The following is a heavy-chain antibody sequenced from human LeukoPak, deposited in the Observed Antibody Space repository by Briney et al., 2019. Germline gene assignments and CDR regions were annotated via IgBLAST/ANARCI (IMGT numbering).Heavy chain of an antibody. CDR1: GYSFTNYD. J-gene: IGHJ6*03. D-gene: IGHD3-22*01. V-gene: IGHV1-8*03. CDR3: ARRASSGYYFGRLYYYYYMDV. CDR2: MNPNSGIT. Sequence: GASVKVSCKASGYSFTNYDINWVRQATGQGLEWMGWMNPNSGITAYAQKFQGRVTITRNTSISTAYMELSSLRSEDTAVYYCARRASSGYYFGRLYYYYYMDVWGKGTTVTVSS.